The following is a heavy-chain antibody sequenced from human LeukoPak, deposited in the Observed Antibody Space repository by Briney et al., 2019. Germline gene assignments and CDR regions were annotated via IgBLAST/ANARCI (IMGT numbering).Heavy chain of an antibody. V-gene: IGHV1-69*04. CDR3: AREENTADAFDI. D-gene: IGHD5-18*01. CDR1: GGTFSSYA. J-gene: IGHJ3*02. Sequence: ASVKVSCKASGGTFSSYAISWVRQAPGQGLEWMGRIIPILGIANYAQKFQGRVTITADKSTSTAYMELSSLRPEDTAVYYCAREENTADAFDIWGQGTMVTVSS. CDR2: IIPILGIA.